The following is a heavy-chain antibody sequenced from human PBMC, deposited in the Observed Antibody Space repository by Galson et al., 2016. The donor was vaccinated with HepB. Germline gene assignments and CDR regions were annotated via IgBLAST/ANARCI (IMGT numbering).Heavy chain of an antibody. Sequence: SLRLSCAASGFTFSSYSMNWVRQAPGKGLEWVSSISSSSSYIYYADSVKGRFTISRDNAENSLYLQMNSLRAEDTAVYYCASSSFGYYYYGMDVWGKGTTVTVSS. CDR3: ASSSFGYYYYGMDV. D-gene: IGHD3-16*01. CDR2: ISSSSSYI. V-gene: IGHV3-21*01. CDR1: GFTFSSYS. J-gene: IGHJ6*04.